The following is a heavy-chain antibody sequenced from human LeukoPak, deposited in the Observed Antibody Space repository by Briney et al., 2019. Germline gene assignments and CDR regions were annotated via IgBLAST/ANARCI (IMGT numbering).Heavy chain of an antibody. CDR2: IYHSGSS. J-gene: IGHJ6*02. D-gene: IGHD5/OR15-5a*01. CDR1: GGSISSDY. Sequence: ETLSLTCTVSGGSISSDYWSWIRQPPGKGLEWIGYIYHSGSSNYNPSLKSRVTISVDTPKNQYSLNLISVTAADTAVYYCARLTSVDSVMDVWGQGTTVTVS. V-gene: IGHV4-59*01. CDR3: ARLTSVDSVMDV.